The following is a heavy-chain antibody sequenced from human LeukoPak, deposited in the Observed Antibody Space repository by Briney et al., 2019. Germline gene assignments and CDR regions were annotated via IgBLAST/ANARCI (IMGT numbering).Heavy chain of an antibody. D-gene: IGHD2-15*01. Sequence: PGGSLRLSCEASGFTCSRHWMSWVRQAPGRGLEWVANIKQDGSMKQYAGSVRGRFIISRDNAKNSVYLQLSSLKAEDSAVYFCATDESGGYYVYWGQGTLATVSS. CDR2: IKQDGSMK. CDR1: GFTCSRHW. V-gene: IGHV3-7*01. CDR3: ATDESGGYYVY. J-gene: IGHJ4*02.